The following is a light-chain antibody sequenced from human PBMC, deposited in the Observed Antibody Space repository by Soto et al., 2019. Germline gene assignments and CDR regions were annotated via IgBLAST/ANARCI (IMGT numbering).Light chain of an antibody. CDR2: WAS. CDR3: QQYFSTPS. J-gene: IGKJ3*01. CDR1: QSVLYSSNNKNY. V-gene: IGKV4-1*01. Sequence: DIVMTQSPDSLAVSLGERATINCKSSQSVLYSSNNKNYLAWYQQKPGQPPKLLIYWASTRESGVPDRFSGSGSETDFTLTIISLQAEDVALYYCQQYFSTPSFGPGTKVDIK.